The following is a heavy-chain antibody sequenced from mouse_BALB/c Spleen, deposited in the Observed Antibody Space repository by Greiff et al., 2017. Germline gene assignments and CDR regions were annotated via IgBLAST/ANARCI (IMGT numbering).Heavy chain of an antibody. CDR1: GFTFSDFY. CDR3: ARDAGTGYWYFDV. Sequence: EVMLVESGGGLVQPGGSLRLSCATSGFTFSDFYMEWVRQPPGKRLERIAASRNKANDYTTEYSASVKGRFIVSRDTSQSILYLQMNALRAEDTAIYYCARDAGTGYWYFDVWGAGTTVTVSS. V-gene: IGHV7-1*02. D-gene: IGHD2-14*01. J-gene: IGHJ1*01. CDR2: SRNKANDYTT.